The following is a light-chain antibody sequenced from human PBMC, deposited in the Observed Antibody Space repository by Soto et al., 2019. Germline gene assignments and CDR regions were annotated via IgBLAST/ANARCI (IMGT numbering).Light chain of an antibody. CDR2: GAS. CDR1: QSVSSSY. J-gene: IGKJ3*01. Sequence: EIVLTQSPGTLSLSPGERATLSCRASQSVSSSYLAWYQQKPGQAPRLLIYGASSRATGIPDRFSGSGSGTDFTLTISRLEPEDFAVYYCPQYGSSLRTFGPGTKVDIK. V-gene: IGKV3-20*01. CDR3: PQYGSSLRT.